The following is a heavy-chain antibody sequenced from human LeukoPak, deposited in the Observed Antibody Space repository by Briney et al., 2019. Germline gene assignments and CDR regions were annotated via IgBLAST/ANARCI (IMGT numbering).Heavy chain of an antibody. CDR3: ARGRYGDYRD. V-gene: IGHV4-34*01. D-gene: IGHD4-17*01. CDR1: GGSFSGYY. Sequence: SETLSLPCAVYGGSFSGYYWSWIRQPPGKGLEWIGEINHSGSTNYNPSLKSGVTISVDTSKNQFSLKLSSVTAADTAVYYCARGRYGDYRDWGQGTLVTVSS. J-gene: IGHJ4*02. CDR2: INHSGST.